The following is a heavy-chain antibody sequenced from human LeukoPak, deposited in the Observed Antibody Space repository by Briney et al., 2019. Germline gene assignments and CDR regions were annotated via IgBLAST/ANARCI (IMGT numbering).Heavy chain of an antibody. CDR2: IWHDGNNK. D-gene: IGHD3-22*01. J-gene: IGHJ4*02. Sequence: GGSLRLSCAASGFAFSSYWMSWFRRAPGQGLEWVAAIWHDGNNKYYVDSVKGRFTISRDNSKNTVYLQMNSLRVEDTAVYYCARDSGDSSGYYPGYWGQGTLVTVSS. V-gene: IGHV3-33*08. CDR3: ARDSGDSSGYYPGY. CDR1: GFAFSSYW.